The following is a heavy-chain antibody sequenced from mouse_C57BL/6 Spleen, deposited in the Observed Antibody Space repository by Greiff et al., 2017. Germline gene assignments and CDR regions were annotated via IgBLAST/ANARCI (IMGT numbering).Heavy chain of an antibody. CDR3: ARNAITTVRYWYFDV. CDR1: GFSLTSYG. CDR2: IWSGGST. V-gene: IGHV2-2*01. Sequence: VKLQESGPGLVQPSQSLSITCTVSGFSLTSYGVHWVRQSPGKGLEWLGVIWSGGSTDYNAAFISRLSISKDNSKSQVFFKMNSLQADDTAIYYCARNAITTVRYWYFDVWGTGTTVTVSS. D-gene: IGHD1-1*01. J-gene: IGHJ1*03.